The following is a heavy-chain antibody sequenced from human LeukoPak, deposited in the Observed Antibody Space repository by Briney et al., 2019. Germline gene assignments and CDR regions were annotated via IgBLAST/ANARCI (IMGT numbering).Heavy chain of an antibody. J-gene: IGHJ4*02. V-gene: IGHV3-23*01. CDR1: GFTFSSYA. Sequence: GGSLRLSCAASGFTFSSYAMSWVRQAPGKGLEWVSAISGSGGSTYYADSVKGRFTISRDNSKNTLCLQMNSLRAEDTAVYYCAKDPLCVTIFGVVNEHDYWGQGTLVTVSS. CDR2: ISGSGGST. CDR3: AKDPLCVTIFGVVNEHDY. D-gene: IGHD3-3*01.